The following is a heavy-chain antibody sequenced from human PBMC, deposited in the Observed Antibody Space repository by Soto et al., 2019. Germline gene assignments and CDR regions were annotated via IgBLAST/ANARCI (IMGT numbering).Heavy chain of an antibody. V-gene: IGHV3-21*01. CDR2: ISSSSSYI. CDR3: ARDQGYSGSYWTGYYYYGMDV. D-gene: IGHD1-26*01. Sequence: PGGSLRLSCAASGFTFSSYSMNWVRQPPGKGREWVSSISSSSSYIYYADSVKGRFTISRDNAKNSLYLQMNSLRAEDTAVYYCARDQGYSGSYWTGYYYYGMDVWGQGTTVTVSS. CDR1: GFTFSSYS. J-gene: IGHJ6*02.